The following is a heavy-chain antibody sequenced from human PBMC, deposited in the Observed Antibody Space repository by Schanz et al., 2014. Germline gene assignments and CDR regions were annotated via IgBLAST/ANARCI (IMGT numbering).Heavy chain of an antibody. J-gene: IGHJ3*02. CDR3: ARKMKLGVYGGKGHDSLDI. Sequence: EMQLLESGGGLIQPGGSLRLSCAASGFSFSSYAMGWVRQARGKGLVWVARINSVGSNTDYADSVTGRFTISRDNAKNTLYLQMNTLRAEDTAVYYCARKMKLGVYGGKGHDSLDIWGQGTMVTVSS. D-gene: IGHD4-17*01. CDR2: INSVGSNT. V-gene: IGHV3-74*02. CDR1: GFSFSSYA.